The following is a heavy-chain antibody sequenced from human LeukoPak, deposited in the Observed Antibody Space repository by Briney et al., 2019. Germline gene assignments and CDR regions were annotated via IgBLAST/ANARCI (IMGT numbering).Heavy chain of an antibody. CDR1: GFTFSTCT. Sequence: GGSLRLSCAASGFTFSTCTMNWVRQAPGKGLEWVSSISSSGRYIYYAESMRGRFTISRDNANNSLYLQMNSLRAEDTAVYYCASGFDSRFFDKWGQGTLVTVSS. CDR3: ASGFDSRFFDK. CDR2: ISSSGRYI. D-gene: IGHD3-22*01. V-gene: IGHV3-21*01. J-gene: IGHJ4*02.